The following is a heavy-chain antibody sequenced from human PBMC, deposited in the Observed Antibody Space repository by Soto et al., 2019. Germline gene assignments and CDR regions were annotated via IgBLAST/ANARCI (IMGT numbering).Heavy chain of an antibody. CDR3: AREVGSGSYNYYYGMDV. CDR2: IIPIFGTA. Sequence: SVKGSCKASGGTFSSYASSWVRQAPGQGLEWMGGIIPIFGTANYAQKFQGRVTITADESTSTAYMELSSLRSEDTAVYYCAREVGSGSYNYYYGMDVWGQGTTVTVSS. J-gene: IGHJ6*02. V-gene: IGHV1-69*13. D-gene: IGHD3-10*01. CDR1: GGTFSSYA.